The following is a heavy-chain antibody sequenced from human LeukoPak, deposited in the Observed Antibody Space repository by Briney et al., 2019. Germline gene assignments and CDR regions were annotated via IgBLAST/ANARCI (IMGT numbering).Heavy chain of an antibody. J-gene: IGHJ4*02. CDR2: ISSSSSTI. Sequence: GGSLRLSCAASGFTFSTYSMNWVRQAPGKGLEWVSYISSSSSTIYYADSVKGRFTISRDNSKNTLYLQMNSLRAEDTAVYYCARGELRYFDLFDYWGQGTLVTVSS. CDR3: ARGELRYFDLFDY. V-gene: IGHV3-48*01. CDR1: GFTFSTYS. D-gene: IGHD3-9*01.